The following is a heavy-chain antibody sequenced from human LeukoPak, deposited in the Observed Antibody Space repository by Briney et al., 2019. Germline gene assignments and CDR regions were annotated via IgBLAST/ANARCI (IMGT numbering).Heavy chain of an antibody. CDR1: GGTFSSFA. J-gene: IGHJ6*04. CDR3: AGGFVGRRGNYQYKDV. V-gene: IGHV1-69*13. D-gene: IGHD3-16*01. CDR2: IIPIFNTP. Sequence: ASVKVSCKASGGTFSSFAVSWVRQAPGQGLEWMGGIIPIFNTPNYAQKFQGRVTITADESTTTAYMELSSLRSEDTAVYYCAGGFVGRRGNYQYKDVWGKGTTVTISS.